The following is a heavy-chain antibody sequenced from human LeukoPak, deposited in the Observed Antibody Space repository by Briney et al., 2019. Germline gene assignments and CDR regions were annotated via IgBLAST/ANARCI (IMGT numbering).Heavy chain of an antibody. D-gene: IGHD5-12*01. CDR3: ARVPEEGGYDKDFDY. CDR2: INPNSGGT. V-gene: IGHV1-2*02. Sequence: ASVKVSFKASGYTFTGYYMHWVRQAPGQGLEWMGWINPNSGGTNYAQKFQGRVTMTRDTSISTAYMELSRLRSDDTAVYYCARVPEEGGYDKDFDYWGQGTLVTVSS. J-gene: IGHJ4*02. CDR1: GYTFTGYY.